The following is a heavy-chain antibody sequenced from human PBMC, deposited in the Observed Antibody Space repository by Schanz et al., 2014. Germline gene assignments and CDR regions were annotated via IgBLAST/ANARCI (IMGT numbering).Heavy chain of an antibody. D-gene: IGHD2-21*01. J-gene: IGHJ3*01. V-gene: IGHV3-21*04. CDR2: ISSSGSYI. Sequence: EVFLVESGGGLVQPGGSLRLSCAASGFAFSSFALSWVRQSPGKGLEWVSSISSSGSYIYFPDSVKGRFTISRDNAKNSLYLQMNSLRADDTAIYFCARDEGRDGYNLAFDVWGQGTLVTVSS. CDR3: ARDEGRDGYNLAFDV. CDR1: GFAFSSFA.